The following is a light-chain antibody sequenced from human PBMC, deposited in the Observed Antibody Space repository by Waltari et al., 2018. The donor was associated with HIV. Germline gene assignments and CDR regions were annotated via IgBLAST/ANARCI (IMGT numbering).Light chain of an antibody. J-gene: IGLJ2*01. Sequence: QTVVNQEPSLSGSPGGTVTLTGGLNSGSVSTSSYPSWYQQTPGQAPRTLIYSTNTRSSGVPDRFSGSILGNKAALTITGAQADDESDYYCVLYMGSGIWVFGGGTKLTVL. CDR3: VLYMGSGIWV. CDR1: SGSVSTSSY. CDR2: STN. V-gene: IGLV8-61*01.